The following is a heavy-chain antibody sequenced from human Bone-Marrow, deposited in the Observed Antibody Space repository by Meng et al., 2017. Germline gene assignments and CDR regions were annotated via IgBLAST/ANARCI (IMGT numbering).Heavy chain of an antibody. J-gene: IGHJ4*02. D-gene: IGHD5-12*01. CDR3: ARDHSGYDGGFDY. CDR1: GYTLTSYG. V-gene: IGHV1-18*01. CDR2: ISAYNGNT. Sequence: VQAGDEVRELGASLKVSCKASGYTLTSYGIWWVRQAHGQGLEWMGWISAYNGNTNYAQKLQGRVTMTTDTSTSTAYMELRSLRSDDTAVYYCARDHSGYDGGFDYWGQGTLVTVSS.